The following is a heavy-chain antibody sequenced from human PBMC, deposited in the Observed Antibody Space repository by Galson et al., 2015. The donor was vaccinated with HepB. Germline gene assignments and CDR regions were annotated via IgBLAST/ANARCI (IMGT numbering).Heavy chain of an antibody. D-gene: IGHD3-22*01. CDR2: IWYDGSNK. CDR3: ARGGIDYYDSSGYYD. V-gene: IGHV3-33*01. Sequence: SLRLSCAASGFPFSSYGMHWVRQAPGKGLEWVAVIWYDGSNKYYADSVKGRFTISRDNSKNTLYLQMNSLRAEDTAVYYCARGGIDYYDSSGYYDWGQGTLVTVSS. J-gene: IGHJ4*02. CDR1: GFPFSSYG.